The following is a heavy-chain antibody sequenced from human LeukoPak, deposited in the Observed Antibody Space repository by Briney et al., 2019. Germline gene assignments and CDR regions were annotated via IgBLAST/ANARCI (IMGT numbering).Heavy chain of an antibody. CDR1: GFTFSSYS. V-gene: IGHV3-21*01. J-gene: IGHJ4*02. D-gene: IGHD3-22*01. CDR3: AREYYYDSSGTNFDY. Sequence: PGGSLRLSCAASGFTFSSYSMNWVRQARGKGLEWVSSVSSSSSYIYYADSVKGRFTISRDNAKNSLYLQMNSLRAEDTAVYYCAREYYYDSSGTNFDYWGQGTLVTVSS. CDR2: VSSSSSYI.